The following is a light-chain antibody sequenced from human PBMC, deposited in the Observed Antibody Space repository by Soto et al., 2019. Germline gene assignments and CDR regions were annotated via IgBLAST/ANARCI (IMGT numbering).Light chain of an antibody. V-gene: IGLV2-14*01. J-gene: IGLJ2*01. Sequence: QAVVTQPASVSGSPGQSITISCTGTSSDVGGYDYVSWYQQHPGKAPKLMIYDVSNRPSGVSNRFSGSKSGYTASLTISGLQAEDEADYFCSSYTSASTVIFGGGTKLTVL. CDR1: SSDVGGYDY. CDR3: SSYTSASTVI. CDR2: DVS.